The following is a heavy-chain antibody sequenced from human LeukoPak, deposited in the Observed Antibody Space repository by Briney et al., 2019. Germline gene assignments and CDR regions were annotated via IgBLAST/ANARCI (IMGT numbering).Heavy chain of an antibody. CDR3: ANSPDLQMVYALYYFDY. CDR2: ISGSGGST. J-gene: IGHJ4*02. D-gene: IGHD2-8*01. CDR1: GFTFSSYA. V-gene: IGHV3-23*01. Sequence: PGGSLRLSCAASGFTFSSYAMSWVRQAPGKGLEWVSAISGSGGSTYYADSVKGRFTISRDNSKNTLYLQMNSLRAEDTAVYYCANSPDLQMVYALYYFDYWGQGTLVTVSS.